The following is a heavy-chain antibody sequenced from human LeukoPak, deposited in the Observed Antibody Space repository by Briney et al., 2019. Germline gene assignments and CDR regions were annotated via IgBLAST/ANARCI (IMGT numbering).Heavy chain of an antibody. CDR1: RDILTSHW. CDR3: ARHTSGSPWDAIDV. CDR2: IYPGDSDT. Sequence: GESLKISCNGSRDILTSHWIACVRQMPGKGLEWMGIIYPGDSDTRYSPSFQGQVTISADKSINTAYLQWSSLKTSDTAMYYCARHTSGSPWDAIDVWGQGTKVTVSS. V-gene: IGHV5-51*01. J-gene: IGHJ6*02. D-gene: IGHD2-15*01.